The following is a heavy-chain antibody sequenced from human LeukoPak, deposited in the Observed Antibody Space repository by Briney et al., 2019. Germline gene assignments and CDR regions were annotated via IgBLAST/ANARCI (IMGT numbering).Heavy chain of an antibody. Sequence: GGSLRLSCAASGFSFSSYAMSWVRQAPGKGLEWVSAISGSGGSTYYADSVKGRFTISRDNSKNTLYLQMNSLRAEDTAVYYCAKDAHYDPNFSPIDYWGQGTLVTVSS. J-gene: IGHJ4*02. CDR3: AKDAHYDPNFSPIDY. CDR2: ISGSGGST. V-gene: IGHV3-23*01. D-gene: IGHD3-22*01. CDR1: GFSFSSYA.